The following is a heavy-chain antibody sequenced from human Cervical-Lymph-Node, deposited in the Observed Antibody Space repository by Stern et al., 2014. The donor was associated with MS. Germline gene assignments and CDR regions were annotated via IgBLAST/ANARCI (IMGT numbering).Heavy chain of an antibody. V-gene: IGHV1-58*01. CDR3: AADPRYYYDSSGYPY. D-gene: IGHD3-22*01. J-gene: IGHJ4*02. CDR1: GFTFTSYA. Sequence: QLVQSGPEVKKPGTSVKVSCKASGFTFTSYAVHWVRQARGQRLEWIGWIVVGSGIANYAQKCQERVTITRDMSTSTAYMELSSLRSEDTAVYYCAADPRYYYDSSGYPYWGQGTLVTVSS. CDR2: IVVGSGIA.